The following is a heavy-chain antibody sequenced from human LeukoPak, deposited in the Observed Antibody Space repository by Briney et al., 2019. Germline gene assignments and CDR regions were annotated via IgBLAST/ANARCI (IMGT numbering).Heavy chain of an antibody. D-gene: IGHD3-22*01. J-gene: IGHJ4*02. V-gene: IGHV3-23*01. CDR1: GFTFSSYA. CDR3: AKGGPITMIVVVIQYYFDY. Sequence: GGSLRLSCAASGFTFSSYAMSWVRQAPGKGLEWVSAISGSGGSTYYADSVKGRFTISRDNSKNTLYLQMNSLGAEDTAVYYCAKGGPITMIVVVIQYYFDYWGQGTLVTVSS. CDR2: ISGSGGST.